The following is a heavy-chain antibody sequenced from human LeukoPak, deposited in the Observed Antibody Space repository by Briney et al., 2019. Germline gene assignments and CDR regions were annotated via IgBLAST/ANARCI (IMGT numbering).Heavy chain of an antibody. Sequence: PGGSLRLSCAASGFTFSSYAMSWVRQAPGKGLEWVSTINGGGVNTHYADSVGGRFTISRDNSKNTLFLQTNSLRDEDTAVYYCAKDLYSNYGPADYWGQGNQVTVSS. J-gene: IGHJ4*02. V-gene: IGHV3-23*01. CDR1: GFTFSSYA. CDR3: AKDLYSNYGPADY. D-gene: IGHD4-11*01. CDR2: INGGGVNT.